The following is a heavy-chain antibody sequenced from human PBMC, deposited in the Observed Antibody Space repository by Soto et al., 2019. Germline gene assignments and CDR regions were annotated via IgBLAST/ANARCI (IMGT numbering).Heavy chain of an antibody. CDR3: ARGDATKIVVTAYYGMDV. V-gene: IGHV1-69*12. Sequence: QVQLVQSGAEVKKPGSSVKVSCKASGGSLSNYGISWVRQAPGQGLEWMGAIIPVFGTPNYAQKFQDRVTITADESTTTVYMEVRSLTSEDTAVYYCARGDATKIVVTAYYGMDVWGQATTVTVSS. CDR2: IIPVFGTP. CDR1: GGSLSNYG. D-gene: IGHD3-22*01. J-gene: IGHJ6*02.